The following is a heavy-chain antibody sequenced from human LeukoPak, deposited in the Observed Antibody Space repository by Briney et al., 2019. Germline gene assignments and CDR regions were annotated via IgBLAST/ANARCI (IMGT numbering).Heavy chain of an antibody. CDR2: ISYDGSNK. CDR3: AREDGDGYNYADY. CDR1: GFTFSSYI. V-gene: IGHV3-30*04. D-gene: IGHD5-24*01. Sequence: GGSLRLPCAASGFTFSSYIMHWIRQAPGKGLEWVAVISYDGSNKYYADSVKGRFTLSRDNSKNTLYLQMNSLRAEDTAVYYCAREDGDGYNYADYWGQGTLVTVSS. J-gene: IGHJ4*02.